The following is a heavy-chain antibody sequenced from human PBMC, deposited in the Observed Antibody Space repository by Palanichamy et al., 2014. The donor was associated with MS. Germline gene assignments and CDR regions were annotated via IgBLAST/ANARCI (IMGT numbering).Heavy chain of an antibody. D-gene: IGHD3-10*01. CDR1: GGTFSSYA. CDR2: IIPTFGTA. Sequence: QVQLVQSGAEVKKPGSSVKVSCKASGGTFSSYAISWVRQAPGQGLEWMGGIIPTFGTANYAQKFQGRVTITADESTSTAYMELSSLRSEDTAVYYCAREGRITMVQGVRHDFGYGMDVWGQGTTVTVSS. V-gene: IGHV1-69*01. J-gene: IGHJ6*02. CDR3: AREGRITMVQGVRHDFGYGMDV.